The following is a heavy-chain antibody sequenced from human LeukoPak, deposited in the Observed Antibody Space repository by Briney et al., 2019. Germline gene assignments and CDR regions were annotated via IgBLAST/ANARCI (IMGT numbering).Heavy chain of an antibody. J-gene: IGHJ1*01. CDR1: GGSISSYY. D-gene: IGHD3-22*01. CDR3: ARLKYYYDSSGYRAEYFQH. Sequence: AETLSLTCTVSGGSISSYYWSWIRQPPGKGLERIGYIYYSGSTNYNHSLKSRVTISVYNAKNQFSLKLSSVTAADTAVYYCARLKYYYDSSGYRAEYFQHWGQGTLVTVSS. CDR2: IYYSGST. V-gene: IGHV4-59*01.